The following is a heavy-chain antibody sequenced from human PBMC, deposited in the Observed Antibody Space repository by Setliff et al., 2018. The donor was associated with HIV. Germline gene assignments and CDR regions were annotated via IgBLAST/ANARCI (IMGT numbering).Heavy chain of an antibody. V-gene: IGHV4-59*01. CDR1: GGSISSYY. J-gene: IGHJ4*02. D-gene: IGHD1-1*01. CDR3: ARGRDRRGTIDY. Sequence: PSETLSLTCTVSGGSISSYYWSWIRQPPGKGLEWIGYIYYSGGTNYNPSLKSRVAISLDTSKNQFSLKLSSVTAADTAVYYCARGRDRRGTIDYWGQGTLVTVSS. CDR2: IYYSGGT.